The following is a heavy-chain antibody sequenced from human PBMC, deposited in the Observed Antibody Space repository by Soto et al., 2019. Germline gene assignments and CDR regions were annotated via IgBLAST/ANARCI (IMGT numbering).Heavy chain of an antibody. Sequence: QITLKESGPTLVKPTQTLTLTCTFSGFSLSTHTVGVAWIRQPPGKALEWLALIYWDEDKRYSPSLQSRLTTXQDPSQTQVGLTKTNMDPVDTAPYYCAHIVPFDYRGYNFEFRGQGILVTVSS. CDR3: AHIVPFDYRGYNFEF. V-gene: IGHV2-5*02. CDR2: IYWDEDK. D-gene: IGHD3-9*01. CDR1: GFSLSTHTVG. J-gene: IGHJ4*02.